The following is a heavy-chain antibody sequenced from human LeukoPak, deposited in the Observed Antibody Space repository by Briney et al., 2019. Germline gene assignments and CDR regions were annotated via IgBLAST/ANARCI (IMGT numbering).Heavy chain of an antibody. CDR3: ARGLDLEGLDY. V-gene: IGHV4-34*01. J-gene: IGHJ4*02. CDR1: GGSFTDYN. Sequence: SETLSLTCAVYGGSFTDYNWTWLRQSPEKGLEWIGEINDSGTTHYNPSLKSRVTISVDTAKHHFSLRMRSLTAADTAVYYCARGLDLEGLDYWGQGTLVTVSS. CDR2: INDSGTT. D-gene: IGHD1-1*01.